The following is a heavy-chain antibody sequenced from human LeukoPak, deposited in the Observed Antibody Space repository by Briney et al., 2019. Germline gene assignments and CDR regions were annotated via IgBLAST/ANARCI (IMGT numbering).Heavy chain of an antibody. CDR1: GGTFSSYA. V-gene: IGHV1-69*01. Sequence: SVKVSCKASGGTFSSYAISWVRQAPGQGLEWMGGIIPIFGTANYAQKFQGRVTITADESTSTAYMELSSLRSEDTAVYYCAVNTESPHYDILTGYSQRYYYMDVWGKGTTVTVSS. CDR3: AVNTESPHYDILTGYSQRYYYMDV. CDR2: IIPIFGTA. D-gene: IGHD3-9*01. J-gene: IGHJ6*03.